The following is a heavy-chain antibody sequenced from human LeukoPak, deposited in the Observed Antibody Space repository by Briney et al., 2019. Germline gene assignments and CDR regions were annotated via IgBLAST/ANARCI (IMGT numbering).Heavy chain of an antibody. CDR2: IIPIFSTA. V-gene: IGHV1-69*13. D-gene: IGHD2-2*01. J-gene: IGHJ5*02. Sequence: SVKVSCKASGGTFSSYAISWVRQAPGQGLEWMGGIIPIFSTANYAQKFQGRVTITADESTSTAYMELSSLRSEDTAVYYCARGHIVVVPAAIDGWFDPWGQGTLVTVSS. CDR3: ARGHIVVVPAAIDGWFDP. CDR1: GGTFSSYA.